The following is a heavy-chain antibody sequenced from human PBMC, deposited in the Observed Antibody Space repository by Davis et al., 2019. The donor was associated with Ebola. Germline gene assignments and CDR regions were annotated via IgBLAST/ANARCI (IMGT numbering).Heavy chain of an antibody. J-gene: IGHJ4*02. CDR2: ISSSSSYI. V-gene: IGHV3-21*01. D-gene: IGHD4-17*01. Sequence: GESLKISCAASGFTFSSYSMNWVRQAPGKGLEWVSSISSSSSYIYYADSVKGRFTISSDNAKNSLYLQMNSLRAEDTAVYYCARESAAVHFDYWGQGTLVTVSS. CDR1: GFTFSSYS. CDR3: ARESAAVHFDY.